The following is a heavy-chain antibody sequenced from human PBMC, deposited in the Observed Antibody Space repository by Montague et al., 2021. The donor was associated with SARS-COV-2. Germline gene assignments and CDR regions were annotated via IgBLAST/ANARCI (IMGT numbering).Heavy chain of an antibody. CDR2: VRDTGTT. CDR3: ARFFRVGTSSALDR. J-gene: IGHJ4*02. D-gene: IGHD3-10*01. V-gene: IGHV4-59*08. CDR1: GASIMGYH. Sequence: SETLSLTCGVSGASIMGYHWSWVRKPPGRGLEWIGDVRDTGTTNYNPSLHNRITISIDTSEGQFSLRLTSVTAADTAVYYCARFFRVGTSSALDRWGQGIPVTVSS.